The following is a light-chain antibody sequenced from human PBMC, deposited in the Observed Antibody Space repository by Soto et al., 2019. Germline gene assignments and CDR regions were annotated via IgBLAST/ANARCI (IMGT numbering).Light chain of an antibody. CDR1: PSVSSD. CDR2: GAT. J-gene: IGKJ2*01. Sequence: EIVMTQSPATLSVSPGERATLSCRASPSVSSDLAWYQQKPGQAPRLLIHGATTRASGIPDRFSGSGSGTEFTLTISGLQSEDFAVYYCQQYNNRPYTFGQGTKLEIK. V-gene: IGKV3D-15*01. CDR3: QQYNNRPYT.